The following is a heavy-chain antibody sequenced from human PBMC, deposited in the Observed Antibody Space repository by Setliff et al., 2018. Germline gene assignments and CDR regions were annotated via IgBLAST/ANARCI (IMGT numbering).Heavy chain of an antibody. CDR1: GFTFSRYW. J-gene: IGHJ6*02. V-gene: IGHV3-7*01. CDR3: ARDHAYGSRFYYYYYGMDV. D-gene: IGHD3-10*01. Sequence: PGGSLRLSCAASGFTFSRYWMSWVRQAPGKGLEWMANIKQDGSEKYYVDSVKGRFTISRDNAKNSLYLQMNSLRAEDTAVYYCARDHAYGSRFYYYYYGMDVWGQGTTVTVSS. CDR2: IKQDGSEK.